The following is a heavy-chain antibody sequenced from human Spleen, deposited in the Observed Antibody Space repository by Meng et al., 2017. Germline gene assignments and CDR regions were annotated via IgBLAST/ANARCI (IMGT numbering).Heavy chain of an antibody. Sequence: SETLSLTCTVSGGSVSSGSYYWSWIRQPPGKGLEWIGYIYYSGSTNYNPSLKSRVTISVDTSKNQFSLKLSSVTAADTAVYYCAREYDILTGPEGFDPWGQGTLVTVSS. CDR2: IYYSGST. J-gene: IGHJ5*02. CDR3: AREYDILTGPEGFDP. D-gene: IGHD3-9*01. V-gene: IGHV4-61*01. CDR1: GGSVSSGSYY.